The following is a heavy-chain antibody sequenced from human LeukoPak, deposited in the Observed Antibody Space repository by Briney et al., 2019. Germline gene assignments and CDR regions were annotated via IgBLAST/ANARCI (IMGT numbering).Heavy chain of an antibody. D-gene: IGHD3-22*01. Sequence: PGGSLRLSCAASGFTFSSYSMNWVRQAPGKGLEWVSSISSSSSYIYYADSVKGRFTISRDNAKNSLYLQMNSLRAEDTAVYYCARGGYDSSGYCDYWGQGTLVTVSS. V-gene: IGHV3-21*01. J-gene: IGHJ4*02. CDR3: ARGGYDSSGYCDY. CDR2: ISSSSSYI. CDR1: GFTFSSYS.